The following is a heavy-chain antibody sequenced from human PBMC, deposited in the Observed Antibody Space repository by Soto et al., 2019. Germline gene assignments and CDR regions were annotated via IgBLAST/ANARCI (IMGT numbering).Heavy chain of an antibody. Sequence: SETLSLTCTVSGGSISSGDYYWSWIRQPPGKGLEWIGYIYYSGSTYYSPSLKSRVTISVDTSKNQFSLKLSSVTAADTAVYYCARGSYYCDSSGYYPYWGQGTLVTVSS. D-gene: IGHD3-22*01. J-gene: IGHJ4*02. CDR3: ARGSYYCDSSGYYPY. CDR2: IYYSGST. V-gene: IGHV4-30-4*01. CDR1: GGSISSGDYY.